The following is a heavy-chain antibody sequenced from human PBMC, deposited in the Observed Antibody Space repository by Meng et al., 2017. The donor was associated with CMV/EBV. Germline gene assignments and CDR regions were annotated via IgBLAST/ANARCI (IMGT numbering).Heavy chain of an antibody. CDR2: ISSSSSYI. D-gene: IGHD3-22*01. V-gene: IGHV3-21*01. Sequence: GGSLSPSCAASGSTFSSYSMNWVRQAPGKGLEWVSSISSSSSYIYYADSVKGRFTISRDNAKNSLYLQMNSLRAEDTAVYYCARDVYYYDSSGYYIDYWGQGTLVTVSS. J-gene: IGHJ4*02. CDR1: GSTFSSYS. CDR3: ARDVYYYDSSGYYIDY.